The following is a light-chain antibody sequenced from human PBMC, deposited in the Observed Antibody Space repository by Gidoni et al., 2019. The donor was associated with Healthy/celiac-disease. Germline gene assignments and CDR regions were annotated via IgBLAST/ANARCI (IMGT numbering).Light chain of an antibody. J-gene: IGKJ4*01. CDR1: QDISNY. CDR2: DAS. CDR3: QQYDNRSPA. V-gene: IGKV1-33*01. Sequence: DIQMTQSPSSLSASVGDRVTITCQASQDISNYLNWYQQKPGKAPKLLIYDASNLETGDPSRFSGSGAGTDFTFIISSLQQEDIATYYCQQYDNRSPAFGGGTKVEIK.